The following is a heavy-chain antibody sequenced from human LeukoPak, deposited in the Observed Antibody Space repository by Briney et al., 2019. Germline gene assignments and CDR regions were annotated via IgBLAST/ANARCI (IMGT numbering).Heavy chain of an antibody. J-gene: IGHJ4*02. D-gene: IGHD3-3*01. CDR2: INPNSGGT. CDR3: ARDGGNDFWSGYSDY. Sequence: AASVKVSCKASGYTFTGYYMHWVRQAPGQGLEWMGWINPNSGGTNYAQKFQGRVTMTRDTSISTAYMELSRLRSDDTAVYYCARDGGNDFWSGYSDYWGQGTLVTVSS. CDR1: GYTFTGYY. V-gene: IGHV1-2*02.